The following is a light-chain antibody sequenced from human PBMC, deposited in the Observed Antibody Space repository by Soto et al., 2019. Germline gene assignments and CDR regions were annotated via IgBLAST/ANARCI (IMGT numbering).Light chain of an antibody. CDR1: QSISNY. J-gene: IGKJ1*01. V-gene: IGKV1-39*01. CDR3: QQSYRTHRT. Sequence: DIQMTQSPTSLSASAGDRVTITCRASQSISNYLNWYQQKPGQAPQLLIYAASSLQSGVPSRFSGSGSGTDFTLTISLLQPEDLAIYYWQQSYRTHRTFGQGTKVEVK. CDR2: AAS.